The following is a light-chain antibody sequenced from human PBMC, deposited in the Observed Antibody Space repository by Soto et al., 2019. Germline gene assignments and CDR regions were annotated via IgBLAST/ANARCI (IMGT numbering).Light chain of an antibody. V-gene: IGKV3-20*01. CDR2: GAS. CDR3: QQYGDLPWT. CDR1: QSVSSNY. Sequence: ALTQSPGTLSSSPGERATLSCRASQSVSSNYLAWYQQKPGQAPRLLIYGASSRATGIPDRFSGSGSGTDFTLTIDRLESEDFAVYFCQQYGDLPWTFGQGTKVDIK. J-gene: IGKJ1*01.